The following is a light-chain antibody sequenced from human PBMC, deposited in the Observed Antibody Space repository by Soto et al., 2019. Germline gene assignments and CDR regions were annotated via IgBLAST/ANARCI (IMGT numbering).Light chain of an antibody. CDR1: PAIASF. J-gene: IGKJ1*01. CDR2: GAS. V-gene: IGKV1-9*01. CDR3: QQLNGSPWT. Sequence: IQLTQSPSSLSASVGDRVTITCRASPAIASFLAWYQQKPGTAPKLLIYGASTLQSGVPSRFSGSRSGTDYTLTIGSPQPEDFATYYCQQLNGSPWTFGEGTKVE.